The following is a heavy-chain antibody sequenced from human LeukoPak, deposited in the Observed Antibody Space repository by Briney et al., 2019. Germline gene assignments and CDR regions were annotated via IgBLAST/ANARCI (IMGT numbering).Heavy chain of an antibody. J-gene: IGHJ5*02. CDR1: GGSISSGGYY. CDR2: IYYSGST. Sequence: SETLSLTCTVSGGSISSGGYYWSWIRQHPGKGLEWIGYIYYSGSTYYNPSLKSRVTISVDTSKNQFFLKLSSVTAADTAVYYCARAPYYDFWSGYGIWFDPWGQGTLVTVSS. V-gene: IGHV4-31*03. D-gene: IGHD3-3*01. CDR3: ARAPYYDFWSGYGIWFDP.